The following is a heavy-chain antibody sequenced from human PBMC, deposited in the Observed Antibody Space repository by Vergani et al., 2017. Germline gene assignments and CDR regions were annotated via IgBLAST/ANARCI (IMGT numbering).Heavy chain of an antibody. V-gene: IGHV1-2*02. Sequence: QVQLVQSGAEVKKPGASVKVSCKASGYTFTGYYMHWVRQAPGQGLEWMGWINPNSGGTNYAQQFQGRVTMTRDTSISTAYMELSRLRSDDTDVYDCARDGEMATIIPVYMDVWGKGTTVTVSS. D-gene: IGHD5-24*01. CDR3: ARDGEMATIIPVYMDV. CDR1: GYTFTGYY. J-gene: IGHJ6*03. CDR2: INPNSGGT.